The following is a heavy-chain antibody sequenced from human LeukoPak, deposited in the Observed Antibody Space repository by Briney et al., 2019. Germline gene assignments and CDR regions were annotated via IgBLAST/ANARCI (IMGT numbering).Heavy chain of an antibody. D-gene: IGHD1-26*01. Sequence: PGGSLRLSCAASGFTFSSYAMHWVRQAPGKGLEWVAVISYDGSNKYYADSVKGRFTISRDNSKNTLYLQMNSLRAEDTAVYYCAKDWDGPPGYYFDYWGQGTLVTVSS. CDR2: ISYDGSNK. V-gene: IGHV3-30-3*02. CDR1: GFTFSSYA. J-gene: IGHJ4*02. CDR3: AKDWDGPPGYYFDY.